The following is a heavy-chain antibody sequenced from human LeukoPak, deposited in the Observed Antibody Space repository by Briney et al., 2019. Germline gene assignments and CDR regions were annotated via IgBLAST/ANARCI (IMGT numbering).Heavy chain of an antibody. V-gene: IGHV1-2*02. CDR3: ASGVNDYGDFYFDY. CDR2: INPKSGGT. Sequence: ASVKVSRKASGYTFTDYYMHWVRQAPGQGLEWMGWINPKSGGTNYALKFQGRVTMTRDTSITTAYMELSRLRSDDMAVYYCASGVNDYGDFYFDYRGQGTLVTVSS. CDR1: GYTFTDYY. D-gene: IGHD4-17*01. J-gene: IGHJ4*02.